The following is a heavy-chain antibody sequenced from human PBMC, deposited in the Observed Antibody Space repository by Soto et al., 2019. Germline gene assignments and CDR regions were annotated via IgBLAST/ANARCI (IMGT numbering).Heavy chain of an antibody. D-gene: IGHD3-3*01. CDR1: GFTFSSYW. J-gene: IGHJ4*02. V-gene: IGHV3-7*03. Sequence: PGGSLRLSCAASGFTFSSYWMSWVRQAPGKGLEWVANIKQDGSEKYYVDSVKGRFTTSRDNAKNSLYLQMNSLRAEDTAVYYCARDVGVVLRFLDSYFDYWGQGTLVTVSS. CDR2: IKQDGSEK. CDR3: ARDVGVVLRFLDSYFDY.